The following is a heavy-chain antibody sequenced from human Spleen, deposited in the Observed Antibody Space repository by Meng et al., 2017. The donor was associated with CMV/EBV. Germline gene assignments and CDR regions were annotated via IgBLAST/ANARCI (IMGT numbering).Heavy chain of an antibody. V-gene: IGHV1-18*01. CDR2: SSGYNGNT. CDR3: AREGDTQRGYYSPFDY. J-gene: IGHJ4*02. D-gene: IGHD2/OR15-2a*01. Sequence: GYTFTRFGVTWVRQAPGQGLEWLGLSSGYNGNTKYEKKVQGRVTMTIDTSTSTAHMELRSLRSDDTAVYFCAREGDTQRGYYSPFDYWGQGTLVTVSS. CDR1: GYTFTRFG.